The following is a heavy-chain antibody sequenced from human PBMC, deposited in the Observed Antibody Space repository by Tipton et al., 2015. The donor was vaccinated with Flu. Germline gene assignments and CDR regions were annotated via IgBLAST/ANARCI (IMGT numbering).Heavy chain of an antibody. J-gene: IGHJ4*02. Sequence: TLSLTCTVSGYSISSGYYWGWIRQPPGKGPEWIGSIYHSGSTYYNPSLKSRVTISVDTSKNQFSLKLSSVIAADTAVYYCATHDYGDYETDYWGQGTLVTVSS. V-gene: IGHV4-38-2*02. D-gene: IGHD4-17*01. CDR1: GYSISSGYY. CDR3: ATHDYGDYETDY. CDR2: IYHSGST.